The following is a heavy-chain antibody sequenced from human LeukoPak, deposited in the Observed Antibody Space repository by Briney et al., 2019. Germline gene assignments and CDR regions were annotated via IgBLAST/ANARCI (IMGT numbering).Heavy chain of an antibody. Sequence: ASVKVSCKASGYTFTGYYMHWVRQAPGQGLEWMGRINPNSGGTNYAHKFQGRVTMTRDTSISTAYMELSRLRSDDTAVYYCARYGTGPAHMDIWGQGTPVTVSS. CDR2: INPNSGGT. V-gene: IGHV1-2*06. J-gene: IGHJ6*02. CDR3: ARYGTGPAHMDI. D-gene: IGHD3-10*01. CDR1: GYTFTGYY.